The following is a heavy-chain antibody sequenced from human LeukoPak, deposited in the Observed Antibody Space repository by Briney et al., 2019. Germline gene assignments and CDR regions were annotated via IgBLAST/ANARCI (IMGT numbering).Heavy chain of an antibody. Sequence: SETLSLTCTVSGGSISSYYWSWIRQPPGKGLEWIGYIYYSGSTNYNPSLKSRVTISVDTSKNQFSLKLSSVTAADTAVYYCARETAMGPINYFDYWGQGTLVTVSS. V-gene: IGHV4-59*01. J-gene: IGHJ4*02. CDR3: ARETAMGPINYFDY. D-gene: IGHD5-24*01. CDR1: GGSISSYY. CDR2: IYYSGST.